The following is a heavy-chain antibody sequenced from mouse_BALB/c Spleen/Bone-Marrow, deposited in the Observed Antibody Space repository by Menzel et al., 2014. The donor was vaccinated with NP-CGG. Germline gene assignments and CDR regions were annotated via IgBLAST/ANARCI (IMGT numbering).Heavy chain of an antibody. Sequence: QVQLQQSGAELVRPGASVKVSCKASGYTFTSYWINWVKQRPGQGLEWIGNIYPSDSYTNYNQNFKDKATLTVDKSSSTAYMQLSSPXXXDXXXYXXXXQXGNYXXXXXWGXGXSVTVSS. CDR3: XXQXGNYXXXXX. D-gene: IGHD2-10*02. CDR1: GYTFTSYW. V-gene: IGHV1-69*02. CDR2: IYPSDSYT. J-gene: IGHJ4*01.